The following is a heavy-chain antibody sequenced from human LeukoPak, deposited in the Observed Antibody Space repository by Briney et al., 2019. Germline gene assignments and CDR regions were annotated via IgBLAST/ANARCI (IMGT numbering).Heavy chain of an antibody. CDR2: ISGSGGGT. Sequence: GGSLRLSCAAAGFTVSTSAMSWVRQAPGKGLEWVSGISGSGGGTYYADSVKGRFSISRDISKNTLYLQMNSLRAEDTAIYYCAKDGKTRNWNFFQAKPVYWGQGTLVTVSS. CDR1: GFTVSTSA. D-gene: IGHD1-7*01. V-gene: IGHV3-23*01. J-gene: IGHJ4*02. CDR3: AKDGKTRNWNFFQAKPVY.